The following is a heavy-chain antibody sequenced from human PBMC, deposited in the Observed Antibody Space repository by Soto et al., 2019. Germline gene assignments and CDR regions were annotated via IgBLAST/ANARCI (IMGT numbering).Heavy chain of an antibody. CDR2: INWDGSNE. J-gene: IGHJ4*01. CDR3: YHYDSGSYSTDF. D-gene: IGHD3-10*01. V-gene: IGHV3-15*01. Sequence: PGGSLRLSCGASGFIFDDFSLSWVRQFPGKGLEWVAGINWDGSNEGYAAPVKGRFTISRDDSESTLYLQMNSLKIEDTAVHYCYHYDSGSYSTDFWGRGTLVTVSS. CDR1: GFIFDDFS.